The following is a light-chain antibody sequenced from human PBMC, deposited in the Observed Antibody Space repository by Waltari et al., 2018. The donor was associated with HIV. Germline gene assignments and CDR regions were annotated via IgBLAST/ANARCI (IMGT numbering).Light chain of an antibody. CDR2: MTS. V-gene: IGKV1-5*03. J-gene: IGKJ2*01. CDR1: QDIDNW. Sequence: IQMTQSPSSLSASVGDTVILTCRASQDIDNWLAWYHQKPGRAPKLLISMTSVLASGVPSRFSGSGSGTTFTLTITGLQPDDFGTYFCQQYSTHYAFGQGTRVE. CDR3: QQYSTHYA.